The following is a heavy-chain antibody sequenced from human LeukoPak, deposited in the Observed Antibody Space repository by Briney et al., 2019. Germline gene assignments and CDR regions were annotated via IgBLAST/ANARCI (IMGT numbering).Heavy chain of an antibody. CDR2: IYYSGSI. J-gene: IGHJ4*02. CDR1: GGSISSGGYY. V-gene: IGHV4-31*03. Sequence: SETLSLTCTVSGGSISSGGYYWSWIRQHPGKGLEWIGYIYYSGSIYYNPSLKSRVTISVDTSKNQFSLKLSSVTAADTAVYYCARAETGDYYFDYWGQGTLVTVSS. D-gene: IGHD7-27*01. CDR3: ARAETGDYYFDY.